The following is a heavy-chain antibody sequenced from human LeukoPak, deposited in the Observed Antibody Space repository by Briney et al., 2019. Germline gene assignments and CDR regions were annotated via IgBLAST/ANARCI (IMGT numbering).Heavy chain of an antibody. CDR2: ISSSGSTI. Sequence: GGSLRLSCAASGFTFSDYYMSWIRQAPGKGLEWVSYISSSGSTIYYADSVKGRFTISRDNAKNSLYLQMNSLRAEDTAVYYCARDSSNPPAYYYSMDVWGQGTTVTVSS. CDR1: GFTFSDYY. V-gene: IGHV3-11*01. CDR3: ARDSSNPPAYYYSMDV. D-gene: IGHD4-11*01. J-gene: IGHJ6*02.